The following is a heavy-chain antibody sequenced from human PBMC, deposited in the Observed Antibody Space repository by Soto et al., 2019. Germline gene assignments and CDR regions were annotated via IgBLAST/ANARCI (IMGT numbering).Heavy chain of an antibody. Sequence: GGSLRLSCAASGFTFSSYGMHWVRQAPGKGLEWVAVISYDGSNKYYADSVKGRFTISRDNSKNTLYLQMNSLRAEDTAVYYCAKDLLSRLYYYYYGMDVWGQGTTVTVSS. CDR1: GFTFSSYG. CDR2: ISYDGSNK. J-gene: IGHJ6*02. CDR3: AKDLLSRLYYYYYGMDV. D-gene: IGHD2-15*01. V-gene: IGHV3-30*18.